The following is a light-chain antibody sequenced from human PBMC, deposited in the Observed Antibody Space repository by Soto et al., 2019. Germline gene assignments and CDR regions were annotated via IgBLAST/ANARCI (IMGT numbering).Light chain of an antibody. CDR1: SSDVGGYNY. CDR3: SSYTSSSTVV. Sequence: QSALTQPASVSGSPGQSITISCTGTSSDVGGYNYVSGYQHHPGKAPKLMIYDVSNRPSGVSNRFSGSKSGNTASLTISGLQAEDEADYYCSSYTSSSTVVFGGGTQRTVL. V-gene: IGLV2-14*03. CDR2: DVS. J-gene: IGLJ2*01.